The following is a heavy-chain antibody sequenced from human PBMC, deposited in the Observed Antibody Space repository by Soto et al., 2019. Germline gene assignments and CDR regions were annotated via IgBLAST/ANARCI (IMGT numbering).Heavy chain of an antibody. CDR3: ARGPSYSDSYFDY. D-gene: IGHD4-17*01. CDR1: EFTFSNYA. V-gene: IGHV3-30*03. J-gene: IGHJ4*02. Sequence: QVQLVESGGGVVQPGGSLRLSCAASEFTFSNYAMHWVRQPPVKGLQWLAVISYDGNNKYYADSVEGRFTISRDNSKNTVYLQMNRLRLEDTDVYYCARGPSYSDSYFDYWGQGTLVTVSS. CDR2: ISYDGNNK.